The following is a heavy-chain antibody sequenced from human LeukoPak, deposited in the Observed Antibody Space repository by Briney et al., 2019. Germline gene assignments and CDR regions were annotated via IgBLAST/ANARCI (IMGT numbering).Heavy chain of an antibody. D-gene: IGHD3-16*02. CDR1: GFTFTSSA. CDR2: IVVGSGNT. V-gene: IGHV1-58*01. CDR3: ASGYDYVWGSYHSPLGY. Sequence: ASVNVSCKASGFTFTSSAVQWVRQARGQRLEWIGWIVVGSGNTNYAQKFQGRVTMTRDTSISTAYMELSSLRSDDTAVYYCASGYDYVWGSYHSPLGYWGQGTLVTVSS. J-gene: IGHJ4*02.